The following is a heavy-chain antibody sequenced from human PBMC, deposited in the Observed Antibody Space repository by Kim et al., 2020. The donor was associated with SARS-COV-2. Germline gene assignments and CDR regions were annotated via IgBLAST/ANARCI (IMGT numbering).Heavy chain of an antibody. CDR2: LIPYNGNT. D-gene: IGHD3-16*01. Sequence: ASVKVSCKASGYTFTNYGISWVRQAPGQGLEWMGWLIPYNGNTDYAQKFQGRVTMTTDTSTSTAYMELRSLRSDDTAVYYCATTKEMLTITYFDYWGRGT. CDR1: GYTFTNYG. J-gene: IGHJ4*01. CDR3: ATTKEMLTITYFDY. V-gene: IGHV1-18*01.